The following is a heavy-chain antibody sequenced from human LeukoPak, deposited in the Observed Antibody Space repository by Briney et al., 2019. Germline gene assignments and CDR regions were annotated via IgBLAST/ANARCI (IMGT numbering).Heavy chain of an antibody. J-gene: IGHJ4*02. CDR3: AKDYCSGGSCYLDY. CDR1: GFTFSSYA. D-gene: IGHD2-15*01. Sequence: GGSLRLSCAASGFTFSSYAMHWVRQAPGKGLEWVAVISYDGSNKYYADSVKGRFTISRDNSKNTLYLQMNSLRAEDTAIYNCAKDYCSGGSCYLDYWGQGTLVTVSS. CDR2: ISYDGSNK. V-gene: IGHV3-30-3*01.